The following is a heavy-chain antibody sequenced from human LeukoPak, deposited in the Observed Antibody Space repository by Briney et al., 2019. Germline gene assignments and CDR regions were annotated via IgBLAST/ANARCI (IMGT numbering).Heavy chain of an antibody. CDR3: ARVVGGTYSMDV. CDR1: GGSFSSGSYY. Sequence: SETLSLTCTVSGGSFSSGSYYWSWIRQPPGKGPEWIGYIYYSGSTKYNPSLKSRVTILADTSKNQVSLKLNSVTAADTAVYYCARVVGGTYSMDVWGQGTTVTVSS. V-gene: IGHV4-61*01. CDR2: IYYSGST. D-gene: IGHD1-26*01. J-gene: IGHJ6*02.